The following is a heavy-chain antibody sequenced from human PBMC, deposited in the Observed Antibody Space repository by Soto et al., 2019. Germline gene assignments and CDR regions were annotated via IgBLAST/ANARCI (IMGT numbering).Heavy chain of an antibody. CDR3: ARGLIVMLAGIEELINSHFDS. J-gene: IGHJ4*02. V-gene: IGHV4-31*03. D-gene: IGHD2-21*02. CDR1: DASINSGGYY. CDR2: IYYSGTT. Sequence: PSETLSLTCTVSDASINSGGYYWSWIRQHPGKGLEWIGFIYYSGTTYYNPSLKSRVTTSVDTSKNQFSLRLSSVTAADTAVCYCARGLIVMLAGIEELINSHFDSWGQGTLVTVSS.